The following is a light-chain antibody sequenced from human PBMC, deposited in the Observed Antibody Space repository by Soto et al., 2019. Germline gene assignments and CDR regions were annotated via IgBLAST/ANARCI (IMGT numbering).Light chain of an antibody. J-gene: IGKJ2*01. CDR3: QPSASMLMYT. CDR2: SAS. Sequence: DIPMTQSPSSLSASVGDRVTITCRASQSISNYLNWYQQKPGKAPNLLIYSASTLQSGVPSRFSGSGSGTDFTLTISSLQPEDFATYYCQPSASMLMYTFGEGTKLEI. CDR1: QSISNY. V-gene: IGKV1-39*01.